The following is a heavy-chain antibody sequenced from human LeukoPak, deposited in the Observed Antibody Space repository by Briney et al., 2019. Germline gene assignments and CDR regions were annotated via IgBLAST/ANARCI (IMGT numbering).Heavy chain of an antibody. V-gene: IGHV4-59*01. CDR1: GDSIRSYY. CDR3: ARGLRSGWYGGFDP. D-gene: IGHD6-19*01. CDR2: MHYSGGT. J-gene: IGHJ5*02. Sequence: PSETLSLSCTVSGDSIRSYYWSWIRQPPGKGLEWIGYMHYSGGTKYNSSLEGRVTISVDTSNNLFSLKLISVTAADTAVYYCARGLRSGWYGGFDPWGQGILVTVSS.